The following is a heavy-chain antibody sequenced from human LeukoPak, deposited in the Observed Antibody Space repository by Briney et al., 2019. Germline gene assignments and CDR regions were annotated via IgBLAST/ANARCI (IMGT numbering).Heavy chain of an antibody. V-gene: IGHV3-33*01. Sequence: GGSLRLSCAASGFTFGSYGMHWVRQAPGKGLEWVGVIWYDGSNKYYADSVKCRFDISRDNSKHTLCLQMNSLRAVDRAVHYFAREYAPGGAPESDYWGQGTVVSVFS. J-gene: IGHJ4*02. CDR2: IWYDGSNK. CDR3: AREYAPGGAPESDY. CDR1: GFTFGSYG. D-gene: IGHD3-16*01.